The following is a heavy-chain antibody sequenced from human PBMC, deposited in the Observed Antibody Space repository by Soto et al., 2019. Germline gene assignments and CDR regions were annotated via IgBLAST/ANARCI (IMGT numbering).Heavy chain of an antibody. CDR3: AKSVIAVAGYRSYFDY. CDR2: ISHDGSNK. Sequence: QVQLVESGGGVVQPGRSLRLSCAASGFTFSSYGMHWVRQAPGKGLEWVAVISHDGSNKYFVDSVKGRVTISRDNSKNTLYLQMNSLRAEDTGVYYCAKSVIAVAGYRSYFDYWGQGTLVTVSS. D-gene: IGHD6-19*01. J-gene: IGHJ4*02. V-gene: IGHV3-30*18. CDR1: GFTFSSYG.